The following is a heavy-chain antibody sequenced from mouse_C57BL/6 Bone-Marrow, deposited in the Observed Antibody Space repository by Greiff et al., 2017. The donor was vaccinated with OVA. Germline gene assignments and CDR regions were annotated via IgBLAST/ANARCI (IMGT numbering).Heavy chain of an antibody. D-gene: IGHD1-1*01. V-gene: IGHV1-52*01. J-gene: IGHJ1*03. CDR3: ARDYGSTLWYFDV. CDR1: GYTFTSYW. CDR2: IDPSDSET. Sequence: QVHVKQPGAELVRPGSSVKLSCKASGYTFTSYWMHWVKQRPIQGLEWIGNIDPSDSETHYNQKFKDKATLTVDKSSSTAYMQFSSLTSEDSAVYYCARDYGSTLWYFDVWGTGTTVTVSS.